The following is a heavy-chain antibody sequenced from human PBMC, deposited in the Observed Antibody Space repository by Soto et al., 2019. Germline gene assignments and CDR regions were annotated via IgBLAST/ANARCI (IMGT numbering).Heavy chain of an antibody. Sequence: PSETLSLTCTVSGGSISSYAWSWIRQLPGKGLEWIWYIYHSGSAYSNPSLKSRVTISVDRSKNQFSLKLSSVTAADTAIDDGARGFWSGCYAYWGQGSLVTVAS. CDR2: IYHSGSA. CDR3: ARGFWSGCYAY. J-gene: IGHJ4*02. V-gene: IGHV4-59*01. D-gene: IGHD3-3*01. CDR1: GGSISSYA.